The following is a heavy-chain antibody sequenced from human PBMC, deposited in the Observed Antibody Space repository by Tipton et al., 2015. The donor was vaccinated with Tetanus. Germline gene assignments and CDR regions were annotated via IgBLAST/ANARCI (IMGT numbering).Heavy chain of an antibody. V-gene: IGHV5-51*01. Sequence: QLVQSGAEVKKPGESLKISCKGSGYSFTSYWIGWVRQMPGKGLEWMGIIYPGDSDTRYSPSFQGQVTISADKSISTAYLQWSSLKASDTAMYYCARQLDYYDSSGYYSNDAFDIWGQGTMVTVSS. CDR2: IYPGDSDT. CDR3: ARQLDYYDSSGYYSNDAFDI. CDR1: GYSFTSYW. J-gene: IGHJ3*02. D-gene: IGHD3-22*01.